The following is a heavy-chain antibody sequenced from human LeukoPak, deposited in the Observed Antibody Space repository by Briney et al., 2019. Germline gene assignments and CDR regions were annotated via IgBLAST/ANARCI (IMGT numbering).Heavy chain of an antibody. V-gene: IGHV4-34*01. CDR1: GGSFSGYY. J-gene: IGHJ4*02. CDR2: INHSGST. CDR3: AKDRGTYSSSWYVFDY. D-gene: IGHD6-13*01. Sequence: SETLSLTCAVYGGSFSGYYWSWIRQPPGKGLEWIGEINHSGSTNYNPSLKSRVTISVDTSKNQFSLKLSSVTAADTAVYYCAKDRGTYSSSWYVFDYWGQGTLVTVSS.